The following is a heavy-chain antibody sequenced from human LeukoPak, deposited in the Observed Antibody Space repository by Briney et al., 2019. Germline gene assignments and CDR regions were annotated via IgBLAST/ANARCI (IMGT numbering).Heavy chain of an antibody. D-gene: IGHD1-26*01. CDR3: ARGNSGSDDAFDT. J-gene: IGHJ3*02. Sequence: SVKVSCKASGGTFSSYAISWVRQAPGQGLEWMGRIIPILGIANYAQKFQGRVTITADKSTSTAYMELSSLRSEDTAVYYCARGNSGSDDAFDTWGQGTMVTVSS. V-gene: IGHV1-69*04. CDR2: IIPILGIA. CDR1: GGTFSSYA.